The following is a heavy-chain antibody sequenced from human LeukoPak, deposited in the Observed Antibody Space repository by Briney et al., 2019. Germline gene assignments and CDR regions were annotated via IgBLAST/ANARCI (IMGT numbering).Heavy chain of an antibody. CDR2: INHSGST. V-gene: IGHV4-34*01. CDR3: ARGPYSGSYYYWFDP. Sequence: SETLSLTCAVYGGSFSGYYWSWIRQPPGKGPEWIGEINHSGSTNYNPSLKSRVTISVDTSKNQFSLKLSSVTAADTAVYYCARGPYSGSYYYWFDPWGQGTLVTVSS. J-gene: IGHJ5*02. CDR1: GGSFSGYY. D-gene: IGHD1-26*01.